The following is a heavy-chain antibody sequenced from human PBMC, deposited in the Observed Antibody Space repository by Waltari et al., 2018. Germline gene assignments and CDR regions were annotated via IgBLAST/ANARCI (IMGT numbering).Heavy chain of an antibody. Sequence: EVQLLDSGGGLVQPGGSLRLSCVDCGFTFSPYAMSWVRRAPGKGLECVSAISGNAGTTYYTDSVKGRFTISRDNSKNTLYLQMNSLRAEDTAVYYCTRALFGGSTDWGQGTLVTVSS. V-gene: IGHV3-23*01. CDR2: ISGNAGTT. CDR3: TRALFGGSTD. D-gene: IGHD3-10*02. CDR1: GFTFSPYA. J-gene: IGHJ4*02.